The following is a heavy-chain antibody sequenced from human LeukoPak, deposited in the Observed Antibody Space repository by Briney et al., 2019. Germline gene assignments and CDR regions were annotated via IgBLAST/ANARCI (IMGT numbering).Heavy chain of an antibody. CDR2: ISAYNGNT. Sequence: ASVKVSCKASGYTFTSYGISWVRQAPGQGLEWMGWISAYNGNTNYIQKLQGRVTMTTDTSTSTAYMELRSLRSDDTAVYYCATMWANWNDGGYWGQGTLVTVSS. J-gene: IGHJ4*02. CDR1: GYTFTSYG. CDR3: ATMWANWNDGGY. D-gene: IGHD1-1*01. V-gene: IGHV1-18*01.